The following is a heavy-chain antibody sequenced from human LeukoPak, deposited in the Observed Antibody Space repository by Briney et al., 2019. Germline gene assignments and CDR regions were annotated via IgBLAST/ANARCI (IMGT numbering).Heavy chain of an antibody. V-gene: IGHV3-7*01. J-gene: IGHJ3*02. CDR2: IRQDGNEK. CDR1: GFTFSNYW. Sequence: GGSLRLSCATSGFTFSNYWMAWVRQAPGKGLDWVANIRQDGNEKYHVDSVKGRFTISRDNAQNSLYLQMNSLKVEDTAVYFCARLGYCSGTSCPKDAFDIWGQGTMVTVSS. CDR3: ARLGYCSGTSCPKDAFDI. D-gene: IGHD2-2*01.